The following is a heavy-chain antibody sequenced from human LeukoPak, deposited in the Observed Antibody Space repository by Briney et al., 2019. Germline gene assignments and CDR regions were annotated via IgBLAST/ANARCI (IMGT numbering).Heavy chain of an antibody. CDR1: GFTFSDYY. D-gene: IGHD3-16*01. J-gene: IGHJ3*02. CDR2: ISSSGSTI. CDR3: AKAYVPLVDDAFDI. Sequence: PGGSLRLSCAASGFTFSDYYMSWIRQAPGKGLEWVSYISSSGSTIYYADSVKGRFTISRDNAKNSLYLQMNSLRAEDTAVYYCAKAYVPLVDDAFDIWGQGTMVTVSS. V-gene: IGHV3-11*01.